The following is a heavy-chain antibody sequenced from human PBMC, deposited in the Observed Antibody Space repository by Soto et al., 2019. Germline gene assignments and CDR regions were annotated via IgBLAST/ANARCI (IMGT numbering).Heavy chain of an antibody. CDR3: ARRLVDVEASWPLDAFDI. CDR1: GFTFSSYW. Sequence: EVQLVESGGGLVQPGGSLRLSCAASGFTFSSYWMSWVRQAPGKGLEWVANIKQDGSEKYYVDSVKGRFTTSRDNAKNSLYLQMNSLGAEESGVYYCARRLVDVEASWPLDAFDIWGQGTMVTVSS. V-gene: IGHV3-7*01. CDR2: IKQDGSEK. D-gene: IGHD2-2*01. J-gene: IGHJ3*02.